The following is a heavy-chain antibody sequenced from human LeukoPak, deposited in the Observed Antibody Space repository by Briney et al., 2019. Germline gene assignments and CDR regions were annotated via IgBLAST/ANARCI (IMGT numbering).Heavy chain of an antibody. CDR2: ISGSSSSI. CDR1: GFTFSTSS. J-gene: IGHJ4*02. D-gene: IGHD5-18*01. V-gene: IGHV3-48*02. CDR3: AKADVGTAMATTFDY. Sequence: GGSLRLSCAASGFTFSTSSMNWVRQAPGKGLEWISYISGSSSSIYYADSVKGRFTISRDNAENSLYLQMNGLREEDTAVYYCAKADVGTAMATTFDYWGQGTLVTVSS.